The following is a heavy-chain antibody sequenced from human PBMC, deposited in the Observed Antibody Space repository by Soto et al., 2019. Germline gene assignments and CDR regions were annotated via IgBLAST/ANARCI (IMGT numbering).Heavy chain of an antibody. CDR2: IYPGDSDT. D-gene: IGHD6-6*01. CDR3: ATNREYHSDAFDI. CDR1: GYSFTSYW. Sequence: LKIYCKRSGYSFTSYWIGWVLQMPGKGLEWMGIIYPGDSDTRYSPSFQGQVTISADKSISTAYLQWSSLKASDTAMYYCATNREYHSDAFDIWGQGTMVT. J-gene: IGHJ3*02. V-gene: IGHV5-51*01.